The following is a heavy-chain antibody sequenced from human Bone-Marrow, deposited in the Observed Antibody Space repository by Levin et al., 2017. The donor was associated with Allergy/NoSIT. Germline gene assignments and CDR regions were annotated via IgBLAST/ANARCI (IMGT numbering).Heavy chain of an antibody. CDR2: INQDGSQK. CDR3: ARSEDF. J-gene: IGHJ4*02. CDR1: GFTFSNYW. V-gene: IGHV3-7*03. D-gene: IGHD1-14*01. Sequence: GGSLRLSCAASGFTFSNYWMSWVRQAPGKGLEWVANINQDGSQKYYVDSVKGRFTISRDNAKNSLSLQMNSLRAEDTAVYYCARSEDFWGQGTLVTVSS.